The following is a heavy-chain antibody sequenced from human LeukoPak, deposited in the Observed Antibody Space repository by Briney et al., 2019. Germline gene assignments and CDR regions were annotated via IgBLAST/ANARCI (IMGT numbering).Heavy chain of an antibody. D-gene: IGHD3-10*01. CDR2: IYYSGST. Sequence: SETLSLTCTVSGGSISSYYWSWIRQPPGKGLEWIGYIYYSGSTNYNPSLKSRVTISVDTSKNQFSLKLSSVTAADTAVYYCAKDRYPSEGGSGSFGYWGQGTLVTVSS. CDR3: AKDRYPSEGGSGSFGY. V-gene: IGHV4-59*01. J-gene: IGHJ4*02. CDR1: GGSISSYY.